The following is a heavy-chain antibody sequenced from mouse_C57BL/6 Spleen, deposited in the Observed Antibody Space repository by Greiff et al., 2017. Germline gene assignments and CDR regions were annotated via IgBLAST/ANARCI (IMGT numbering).Heavy chain of an antibody. D-gene: IGHD2-12*01. CDR3: ARIDSHVDY. Sequence: QVQLQQSGAELVKPGASVKMSCKASGYTFTSYWITWVKQRPGQGLEWIGEIYPGSGSTNYNEKFKSKATLTVDTSSSTAYMQLSSLTSEDSAVYYCARIDSHVDYWGQGTSVTVSS. CDR2: IYPGSGST. V-gene: IGHV1-55*01. J-gene: IGHJ4*01. CDR1: GYTFTSYW.